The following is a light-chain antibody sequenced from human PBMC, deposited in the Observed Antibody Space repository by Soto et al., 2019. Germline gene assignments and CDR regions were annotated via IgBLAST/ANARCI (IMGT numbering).Light chain of an antibody. J-gene: IGKJ4*01. CDR2: SVS. V-gene: IGKV3-20*01. CDR1: QSVSSY. Sequence: EIVLTQSPGTLSLSPGERASLSCRASQSVSSYLAWYQRKPGQAPRLLIYSVSTRATGIPDRFSGSGSGTVFTLTIGRLEPEDFAVYYCQEYAGSVTFGGGTKVDIK. CDR3: QEYAGSVT.